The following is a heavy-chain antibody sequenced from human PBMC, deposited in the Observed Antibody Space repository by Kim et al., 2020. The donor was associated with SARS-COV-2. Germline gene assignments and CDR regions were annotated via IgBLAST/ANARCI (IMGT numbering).Heavy chain of an antibody. CDR3: ASGSIAAAGTTRNYYYGMDV. J-gene: IGHJ6*02. V-gene: IGHV1-18*01. D-gene: IGHD6-13*01. CDR2: ISAYNGNT. CDR1: GYTFTSYG. Sequence: ASVKVSCKASGYTFTSYGISWVRQAPGQGLEWMGWISAYNGNTNYAQKLQGRVTMTTDTSTSTAYMELRSLRSDDTAVYYCASGSIAAAGTTRNYYYGMDVWGQGTTVTVSS.